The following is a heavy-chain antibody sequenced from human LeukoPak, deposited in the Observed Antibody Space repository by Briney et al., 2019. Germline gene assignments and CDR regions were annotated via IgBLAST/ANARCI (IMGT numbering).Heavy chain of an antibody. V-gene: IGHV1-18*01. J-gene: IGHJ5*02. Sequence: ASVKVSCKASGYTFTSYGISWVRQAPGQGLEWMGWISAYNGNTNYAQKLQGRVTMTTDTSTSTAYMELRSLRSDDTAVYYCARGSMVRGVKSWFDPWGQGTLVTVSS. CDR3: ARGSMVRGVKSWFDP. CDR2: ISAYNGNT. D-gene: IGHD3-10*01. CDR1: GYTFTSYG.